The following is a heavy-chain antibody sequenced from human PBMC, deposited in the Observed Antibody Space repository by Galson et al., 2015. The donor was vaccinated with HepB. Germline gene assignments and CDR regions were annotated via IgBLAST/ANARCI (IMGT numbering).Heavy chain of an antibody. CDR2: ISAYNGNT. CDR1: GYTSHNYA. J-gene: IGHJ5*02. V-gene: IGHV1-18*01. Sequence: SVKVSCKASGYTSHNYAITWVRQAPGQGLEWMGWISAYNGNTKYAQKFQGRVIMTTDTSTRTSYMELRTLRSDDTAVYYCARMGEVTGFSASWGQGTLVTVSS. CDR3: ARMGEVTGFSAS. D-gene: IGHD7-27*01.